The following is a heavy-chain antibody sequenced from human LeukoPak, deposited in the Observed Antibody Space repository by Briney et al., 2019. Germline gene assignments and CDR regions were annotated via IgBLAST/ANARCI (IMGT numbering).Heavy chain of an antibody. CDR2: ISGSGGST. J-gene: IGHJ4*02. CDR1: GFPFSNYA. D-gene: IGHD6-13*01. CDR3: AKESIAAAGTPNFDY. V-gene: IGHV3-23*01. Sequence: PGGSLRLSCAASGFPFSNYAMTWVRQAPGKGLEWVSAISGSGGSTYYADSVKGRFTISRDNSKNTLFLQMNGLRAEDTAVYYCAKESIAAAGTPNFDYWGQGTLVTVSS.